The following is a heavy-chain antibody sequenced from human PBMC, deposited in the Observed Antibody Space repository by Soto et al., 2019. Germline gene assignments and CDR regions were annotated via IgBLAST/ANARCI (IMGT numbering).Heavy chain of an antibody. J-gene: IGHJ4*02. CDR3: ARHYDMWSGYLSPVDY. D-gene: IGHD3-3*01. CDR1: GYTFSDSY. V-gene: IGHV3-11*01. Sequence: QVQLVESGGDLVKPGGSLRLSCAASGYTFSDSYMSWIRQAPGKGLEWISYIDTSGTKIYYADSVKGRFTITRDNAKNSLYLEMNSLRDEDTAVYYCARHYDMWSGYLSPVDYWGQGTLVTVSS. CDR2: IDTSGTKI.